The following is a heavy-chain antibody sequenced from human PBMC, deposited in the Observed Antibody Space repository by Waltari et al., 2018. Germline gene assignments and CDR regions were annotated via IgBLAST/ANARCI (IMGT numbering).Heavy chain of an antibody. CDR2: MNPLSENT. D-gene: IGHD3-16*01. V-gene: IGHV1-8*01. J-gene: IGHJ5*02. CDR3: ATARVERRRGSWFDP. Sequence: QVQLVQSGAEVREPGASVRASCKSYGSTFTTDDINWERQAHGQGLEWMGWMNPLSENTGYAQKFQGRVIMTRDTSLTTAYMELSSLRFDDTAIYYCATARVERRRGSWFDPWGQGTLVTVSS. CDR1: GSTFTTDD.